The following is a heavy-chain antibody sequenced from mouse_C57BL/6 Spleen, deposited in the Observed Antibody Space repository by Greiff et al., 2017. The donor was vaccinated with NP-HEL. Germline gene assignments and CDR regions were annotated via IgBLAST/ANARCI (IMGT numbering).Heavy chain of an antibody. CDR1: GYAFSSYW. D-gene: IGHD2-4*01. Sequence: QVQLQQSGAELVKPGASVKISCKASGYAFSSYWMNWVKQRPGKGLEWIGQIYPGDGDTNYNGKFKGKATLTADKSSSTAYMQLSSLTSEDSAVYFCASGNYDYDYAMDYWGQGTSVTVSS. CDR2: IYPGDGDT. V-gene: IGHV1-80*01. CDR3: ASGNYDYDYAMDY. J-gene: IGHJ4*01.